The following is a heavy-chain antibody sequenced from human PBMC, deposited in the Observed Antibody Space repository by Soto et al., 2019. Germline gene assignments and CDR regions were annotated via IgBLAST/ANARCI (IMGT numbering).Heavy chain of an antibody. CDR2: IDPSDSYT. CDR1: GYSFTSYW. Sequence: PGESLKISCKGSGYSFTSYWISWVRQMPGKGLEWMGRIDPSDSYTNYSPSFQGHVTISADKSISTAYLQWSSLKASDTAMYYCARTARVYVWGIYGGPGLSYYGMDAWGQGTRVTVS. J-gene: IGHJ6*02. D-gene: IGHD3-16*01. CDR3: ARTARVYVWGIYGGPGLSYYGMDA. V-gene: IGHV5-10-1*01.